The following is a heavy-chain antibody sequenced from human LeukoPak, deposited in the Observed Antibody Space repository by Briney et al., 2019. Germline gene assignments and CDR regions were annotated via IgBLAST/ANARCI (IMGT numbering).Heavy chain of an antibody. Sequence: PGGSLRLSCAASGFTFSSSGMIWVRQAPGKGLEWVSAISGSGDRTYHADSVKGRFTISRDNSKNTLYLHMNSLRAEDTAVYYCAKGYYVSGIYGCFAPGAQEPLVTVSS. D-gene: IGHD3-10*01. CDR2: ISGSGDRT. CDR1: GFTFSSSG. CDR3: AKGYYVSGIYGCFAP. V-gene: IGHV3-23*01. J-gene: IGHJ5*02.